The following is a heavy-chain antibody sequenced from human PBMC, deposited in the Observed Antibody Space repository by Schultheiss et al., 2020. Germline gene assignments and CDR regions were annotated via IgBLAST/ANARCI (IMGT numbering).Heavy chain of an antibody. Sequence: GSLRLPCAASGFTFSSYAMSWVRQAPGKGLEWVANIKQDGSEKYYVDSVKGRFTISRDNAKNSLYLQMNSLKTEDTAVYYCTTEGVVVVADAFDIWGQGTMVTVSS. D-gene: IGHD2-15*01. V-gene: IGHV3-7*03. J-gene: IGHJ3*02. CDR3: TTEGVVVVADAFDI. CDR2: IKQDGSEK. CDR1: GFTFSSYA.